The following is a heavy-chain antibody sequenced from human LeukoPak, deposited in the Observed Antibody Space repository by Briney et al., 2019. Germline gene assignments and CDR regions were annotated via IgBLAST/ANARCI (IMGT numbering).Heavy chain of an antibody. CDR3: ARAAAAANYYYYYMDV. D-gene: IGHD6-13*01. V-gene: IGHV1-69*06. CDR2: IIPIFGTA. J-gene: IGHJ6*03. CDR1: GGTFSSYA. Sequence: ASVKVSCKASGGTFSSYAISWVRQASGQGLEWMGGIIPIFGTANYAQKFQGRVTITADKSTSTAYMELSSLRSEDTAVYYCARAAAAANYYYYYMDVWGKGTTVTVSS.